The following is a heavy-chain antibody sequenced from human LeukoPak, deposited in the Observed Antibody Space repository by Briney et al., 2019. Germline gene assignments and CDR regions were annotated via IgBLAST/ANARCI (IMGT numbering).Heavy chain of an antibody. CDR1: GFTFSSYS. J-gene: IGHJ4*02. CDR3: ASLRPGDY. V-gene: IGHV3-21*01. Sequence: PGGSLRLSCTASGFTFSSYSLNWVRQAPGKGLEWVSSVSTGSNYIYYADSVKGRFTISRDNDKNSLYLQMNSLRVEDTAVYYCASLRPGDYWGQGTLVTVSS. CDR2: VSTGSNYI.